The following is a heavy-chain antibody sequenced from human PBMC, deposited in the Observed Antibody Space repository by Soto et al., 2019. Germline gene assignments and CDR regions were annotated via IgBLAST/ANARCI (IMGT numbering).Heavy chain of an antibody. D-gene: IGHD3-16*02. J-gene: IGHJ6*03. Sequence: VSVKVSCKASGYTFTSYDINWVRQATGQGLEWMGWMNPNSGNTGYAQKFQGRVTMTRNTSISTAYMELSSLRSEDTAVYYCARGRFGGVIGPNYYYYYMDVWGKGTTVTVSS. CDR2: MNPNSGNT. CDR3: ARGRFGGVIGPNYYYYYMDV. V-gene: IGHV1-8*01. CDR1: GYTFTSYD.